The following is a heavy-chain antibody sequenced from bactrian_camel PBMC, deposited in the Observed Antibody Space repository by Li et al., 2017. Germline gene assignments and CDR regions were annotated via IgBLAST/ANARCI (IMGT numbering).Heavy chain of an antibody. V-gene: IGHV3S1*01. J-gene: IGHJ4*01. CDR3: AADAGTGGGWCSLSQNYPY. Sequence: HVQLVESGGGSALAGGSVRLSCAASGYTFNTYSWFRQPPGQEREGVAAIDTGDGSTYYLNSVEGRFTISHDNAKNTLYLQMNNLKPEDTAMYYCAADAGTGGGWCSLSQNYPYWGRGTQVTVS. CDR1: GYTFNTYS. CDR2: IDTGDGST. D-gene: IGHD1*01.